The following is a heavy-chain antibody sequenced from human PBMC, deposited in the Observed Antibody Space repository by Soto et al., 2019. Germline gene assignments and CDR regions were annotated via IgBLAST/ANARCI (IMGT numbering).Heavy chain of an antibody. Sequence: PSETLSLTCTVSGGSISSYYWSWIRQPPGKGLEWIGYIYYSGSTNYNPSLKSRVTISVDTSKNRFSLKLSSVTAADTAVYYCAGSTYYDILTGYRAAFVIWGQGTMVTVSS. D-gene: IGHD3-9*01. CDR1: GGSISSYY. CDR3: AGSTYYDILTGYRAAFVI. V-gene: IGHV4-59*01. J-gene: IGHJ3*02. CDR2: IYYSGST.